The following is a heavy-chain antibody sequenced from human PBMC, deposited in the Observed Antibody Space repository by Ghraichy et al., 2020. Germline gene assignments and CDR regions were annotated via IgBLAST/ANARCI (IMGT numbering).Heavy chain of an antibody. CDR3: AKDVYYYDSSGYPFDY. CDR2: ISGSGGST. J-gene: IGHJ4*02. CDR1: GFTFSSYA. V-gene: IGHV3-23*01. D-gene: IGHD3-22*01. Sequence: GGSLRLSCAASGFTFSSYAMSWVRQAPGKGLEWVSAISGSGGSTYYADSVKGRFTISRDNSKNTLYLQMNSLRAEDTAVYYCAKDVYYYDSSGYPFDYWGQGTLVTVSS.